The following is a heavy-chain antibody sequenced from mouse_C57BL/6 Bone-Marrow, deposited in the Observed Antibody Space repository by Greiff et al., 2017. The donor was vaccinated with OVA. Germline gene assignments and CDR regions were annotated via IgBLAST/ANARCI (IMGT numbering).Heavy chain of an antibody. Sequence: DVKLQESGAELVRPGASVKLSCTASGFNIKDDYMHWVKQRPEQGLEWIGWIDPENGDTEYASKFQGKATITADTSSNTAYLQLSSLTSEDTAVYYCTSYYDYENYWGQGTTLTVSS. CDR2: IDPENGDT. CDR1: GFNIKDDY. J-gene: IGHJ2*01. D-gene: IGHD2-4*01. V-gene: IGHV14-4*01. CDR3: TSYYDYENY.